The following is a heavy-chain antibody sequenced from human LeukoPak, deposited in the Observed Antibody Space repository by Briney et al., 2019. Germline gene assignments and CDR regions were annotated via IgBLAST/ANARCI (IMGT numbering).Heavy chain of an antibody. CDR3: ARDDGIVVVITAFGAFDI. CDR1: GFTFSSYV. CDR2: ISGSGDST. V-gene: IGHV3-23*01. D-gene: IGHD3-22*01. Sequence: PGGSLRLSCAASGFTFSSYVMSWVRQAPGKGLEWLSLISGSGDSTHYADSVKGRFTISRDNSKNTLYLQMNSLRAEDTAVYYCARDDGIVVVITAFGAFDIWGQGTMVTVSS. J-gene: IGHJ3*02.